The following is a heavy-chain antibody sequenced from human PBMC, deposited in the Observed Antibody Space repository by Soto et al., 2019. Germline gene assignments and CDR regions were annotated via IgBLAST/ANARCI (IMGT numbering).Heavy chain of an antibody. CDR2: IYYSGST. Sequence: SETLSLTCTVSGGSISSYYWSWIRQPPGKGLEWIGYIYYSGSTNYNPSLKSRVTISVDTSKNQFSLKLSSVTAADTAVYYCAGTTYCDFWSSPPHFDDWGQGTLVTVSS. CDR1: GGSISSYY. J-gene: IGHJ4*02. V-gene: IGHV4-59*01. D-gene: IGHD3-3*01. CDR3: AGTTYCDFWSSPPHFDD.